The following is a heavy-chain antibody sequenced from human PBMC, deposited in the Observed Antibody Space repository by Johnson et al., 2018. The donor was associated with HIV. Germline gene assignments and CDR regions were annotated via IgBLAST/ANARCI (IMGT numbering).Heavy chain of an antibody. V-gene: IGHV3-74*01. CDR2: INSDGSST. D-gene: IGHD2-8*01. CDR3: AKAGVGYCTNGICFIADAFDI. CDR1: GFTVSSYW. Sequence: GSLRLSCAASGFTVSSYWMHWVRQAQGKGLVWVSRINSDGSSTYYGDSVRGRFTISRDNSKNTVYLEMNSLRAEDTAVYYCAKAGVGYCTNGICFIADAFDIWGQGTMVTVSS. J-gene: IGHJ3*02.